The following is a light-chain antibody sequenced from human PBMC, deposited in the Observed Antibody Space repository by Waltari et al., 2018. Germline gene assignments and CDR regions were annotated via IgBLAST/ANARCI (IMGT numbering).Light chain of an antibody. Sequence: DIQMTQSPFTLSASVGDRVTITCRASQSISSWLAWYQQKPGKAPKLLIYKASSLESGVPSRFSGSGSGTEFTLTISSLQPDEFATYYCQQYNSYLRTFGQGTKLEI. V-gene: IGKV1-5*03. CDR3: QQYNSYLRT. CDR2: KAS. J-gene: IGKJ2*01. CDR1: QSISSW.